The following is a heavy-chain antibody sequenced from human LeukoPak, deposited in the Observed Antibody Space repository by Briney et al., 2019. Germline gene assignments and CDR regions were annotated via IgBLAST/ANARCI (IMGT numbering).Heavy chain of an antibody. Sequence: GGSLRLSCAASGYTFSSYSMNWVRQAPGKGLEWVSSISSSSSYIYYADSVKGRFTISRDNAKNSLYLQMNSLRAEDTAVYYCARDLGDANFDYWGQGTLVTVSS. CDR2: ISSSSSYI. CDR3: ARDLGDANFDY. J-gene: IGHJ4*02. V-gene: IGHV3-21*01. CDR1: GYTFSSYS. D-gene: IGHD3-10*01.